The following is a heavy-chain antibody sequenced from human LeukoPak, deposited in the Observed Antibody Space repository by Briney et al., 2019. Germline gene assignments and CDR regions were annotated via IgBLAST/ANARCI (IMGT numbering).Heavy chain of an antibody. Sequence: GGSLRLSCAASGFTVSSNYMSWVRQAPGKGLEWVSYITRTSSAIYYADSVKGRFTISRDNAKNSLYLQMNNLRDEDTAVYYCARESSIDYWGQGTLVTVSS. J-gene: IGHJ4*02. CDR2: ITRTSSAI. CDR3: ARESSIDY. CDR1: GFTVSSNY. V-gene: IGHV3-48*02.